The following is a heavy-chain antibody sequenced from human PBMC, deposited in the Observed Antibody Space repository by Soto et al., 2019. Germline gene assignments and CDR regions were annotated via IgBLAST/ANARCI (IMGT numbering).Heavy chain of an antibody. CDR3: ARDSGPIVVVPAGYGMDV. Sequence: KVSCKASGGTFSSYAISWVRQAPGQGLEWMGGIIPIFGTANYAQKFQGRVTITADESTSTAYMELSSLRSEDTAVYYCARDSGPIVVVPAGYGMDVWGQGTTVTVSS. V-gene: IGHV1-69*01. CDR2: IIPIFGTA. J-gene: IGHJ6*02. D-gene: IGHD2-2*01. CDR1: GGTFSSYA.